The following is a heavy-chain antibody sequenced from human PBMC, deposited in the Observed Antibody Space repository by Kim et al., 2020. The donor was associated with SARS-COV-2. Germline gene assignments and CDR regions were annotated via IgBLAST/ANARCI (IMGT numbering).Heavy chain of an antibody. CDR3: ANSWGSGAFDV. V-gene: IGHV3-23*01. J-gene: IGHJ3*01. Sequence: NYADSVKGRFTISRDNSKNTLYLQMNSLRGEDTALYYCANSWGSGAFDVWGQGTMVTVSS. D-gene: IGHD3-16*01.